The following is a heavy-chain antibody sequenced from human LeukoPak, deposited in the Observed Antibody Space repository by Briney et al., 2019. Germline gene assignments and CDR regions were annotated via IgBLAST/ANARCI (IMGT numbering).Heavy chain of an antibody. CDR2: IYYSGST. CDR1: GGSISSYY. V-gene: IGHV4-39*07. D-gene: IGHD3-10*01. Sequence: PSETLSLTCTVSGGSISSYYWGWIRQPPGKGLEWIGSIYYSGSTYYNPSLKSRVTISVNTSKNQFSLKLSSVTAADTAVYYCARGYYGSGSYPFPRFDYWGQGTLVTVSS. J-gene: IGHJ4*02. CDR3: ARGYYGSGSYPFPRFDY.